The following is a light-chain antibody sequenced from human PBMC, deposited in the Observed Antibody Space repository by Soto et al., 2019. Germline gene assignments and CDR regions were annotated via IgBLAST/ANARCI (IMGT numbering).Light chain of an antibody. CDR3: SSFTTSSTWV. Sequence: QSALTQPASVSGSPGQSIAISCTGTSSDVGKYSYVSWFQQYPGNAPKLMIYEVSNRPSGVSNRFSGSKSGNTASLTISGLTGEAEADYYCSSFTTSSTWVFGGGTKVTVL. CDR2: EVS. V-gene: IGLV2-14*01. CDR1: SSDVGKYSY. J-gene: IGLJ3*02.